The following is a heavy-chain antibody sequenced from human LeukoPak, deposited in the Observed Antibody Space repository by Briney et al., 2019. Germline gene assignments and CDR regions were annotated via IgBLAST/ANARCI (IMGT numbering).Heavy chain of an antibody. V-gene: IGHV1-69*13. CDR1: GGTFSSYA. CDR3: ARPANFGVVIDAFDI. Sequence: ASVKVSCKASGGTFSSYAISWVRQAPGQGLEWMGGIIPIFGTANYAQKFQGRVTITADESTSTAYMELSSLRSEDTAVYYCARPANFGVVIDAFDIWGQGTMVTVSS. CDR2: IIPIFGTA. D-gene: IGHD3-3*01. J-gene: IGHJ3*02.